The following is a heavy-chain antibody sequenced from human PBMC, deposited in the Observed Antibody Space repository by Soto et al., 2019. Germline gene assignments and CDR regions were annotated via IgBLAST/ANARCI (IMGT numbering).Heavy chain of an antibody. D-gene: IGHD6-19*01. J-gene: IGHJ4*02. Sequence: LRLSCAASGFTFRNACMSWVRQAPGKGLEWVGRIKSKTDGGTTDYAAPVKGRFTISRDDSKNTLYLQMNSLKTEDTAVYYCTTDLLPSGWPVWGQGTLVTVSS. CDR3: TTDLLPSGWPV. CDR2: IKSKTDGGTT. V-gene: IGHV3-15*01. CDR1: GFTFRNAC.